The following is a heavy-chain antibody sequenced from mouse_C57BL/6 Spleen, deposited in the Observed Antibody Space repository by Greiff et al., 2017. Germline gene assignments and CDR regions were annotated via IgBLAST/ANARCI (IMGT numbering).Heavy chain of an antibody. CDR2: INPGSGGT. D-gene: IGHD3-3*01. CDR1: GYAFTNYL. Sequence: QVQLQQSGAELVRPGTSVKVSCKASGYAFTNYLIEWVKQRPGQGLEWIGVINPGSGGTNYNEKFKGKATLTADKSSSTAYMQLSSLTSEDSAVYVCARDWNDYAMYYWGQGTSVTVSS. J-gene: IGHJ4*01. CDR3: ARDWNDYAMYY. V-gene: IGHV1-54*01.